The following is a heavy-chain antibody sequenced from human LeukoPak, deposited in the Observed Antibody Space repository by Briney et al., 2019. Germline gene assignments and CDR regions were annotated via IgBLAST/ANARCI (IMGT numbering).Heavy chain of an antibody. CDR2: IKQDGSVK. D-gene: IGHD6-13*01. Sequence: GGSLRLSCAASGFTFSSYWMSWVRQAPGKGLEWVANIKQDGSVKYYVDSVKGRFTISRDNAKNSLYLQMNSLRAEDTAVYYCASSVAAAVGAFDIWGQGTMVTVSS. CDR3: ASSVAAAVGAFDI. CDR1: GFTFSSYW. J-gene: IGHJ3*02. V-gene: IGHV3-7*01.